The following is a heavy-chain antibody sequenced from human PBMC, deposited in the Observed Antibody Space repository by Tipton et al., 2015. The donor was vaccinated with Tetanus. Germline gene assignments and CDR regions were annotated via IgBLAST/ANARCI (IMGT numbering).Heavy chain of an antibody. D-gene: IGHD6-13*01. CDR2: IYYSGST. J-gene: IGHJ4*02. CDR3: ARGGIAAAGGGLDY. CDR1: GGSISNYY. Sequence: TLSLTCTVSGGSISNYYWSWIRQPPRKRLEWIGYIYYSGSTNYNPSLKSRVTISVDTSKNQFSLKLSSVTAADTAVYYCARGGIAAAGGGLDYWGQGTLVTVSS. V-gene: IGHV4-59*01.